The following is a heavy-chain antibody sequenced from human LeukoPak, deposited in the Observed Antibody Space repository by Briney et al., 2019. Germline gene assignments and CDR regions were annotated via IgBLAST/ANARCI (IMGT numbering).Heavy chain of an antibody. J-gene: IGHJ5*02. D-gene: IGHD3-10*01. V-gene: IGHV1-18*01. CDR2: ISAYNGNT. CDR1: GYTFTSYG. CDR3: ARVVYYGSGKNWFDP. Sequence: GASVKVSCKASGYTFTSYGISWVRQAPGQGLERMGWISAYNGNTNYAQKLQGRVTMTTDTSTSTAYMELRSLRSDDTAVYYCARVVYYGSGKNWFDPWGQGTLVTVSS.